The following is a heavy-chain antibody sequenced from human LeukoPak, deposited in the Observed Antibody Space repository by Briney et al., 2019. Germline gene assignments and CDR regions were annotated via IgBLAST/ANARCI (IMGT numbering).Heavy chain of an antibody. Sequence: GGSLRLSCAASGFTFSSYGMHWGRQAPGRGLEWVAFIRYDGSNKYYADAVKGRFTISRDNSKNTLYLQMNSLRAEDTAVYYCASVGDGDFDYWGQGTLVTVSS. CDR1: GFTFSSYG. CDR3: ASVGDGDFDY. D-gene: IGHD1-26*01. J-gene: IGHJ4*02. V-gene: IGHV3-30*02. CDR2: IRYDGSNK.